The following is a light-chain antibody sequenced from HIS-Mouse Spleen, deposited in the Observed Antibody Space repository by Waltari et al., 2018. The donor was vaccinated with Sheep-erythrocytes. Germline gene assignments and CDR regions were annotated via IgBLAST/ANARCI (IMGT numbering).Light chain of an antibody. CDR1: SSDVGGYNY. Sequence: QSALTQPRSVSGSPGQSVTISCTGTSSDVGGYNYVSWYQQHPGKAPKLMIYDVSKRPAVLPARFSGSKSGNTASLTSSGLQAEDEADYYCCSYAGSYNHVFATGTKVTVL. CDR2: DVS. J-gene: IGLJ1*01. V-gene: IGLV2-11*01. CDR3: CSYAGSYNHV.